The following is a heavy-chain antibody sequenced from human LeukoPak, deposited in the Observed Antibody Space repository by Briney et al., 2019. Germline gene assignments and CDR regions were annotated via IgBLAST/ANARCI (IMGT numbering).Heavy chain of an antibody. V-gene: IGHV3-74*01. J-gene: IGHJ4*02. CDR2: INSDETTT. CDR1: GFTLSGYW. CDR3: TRGTGYGSGWSTY. D-gene: IGHD6-19*01. Sequence: HPRGCLRLSCAASGFTLSGYWMHSVRQAPREGLLWVSRINSDETTTTYAEYVKGRFTISRDNAKNTLYLQMSSLRAEDTAVYYCTRGTGYGSGWSTYWGQGILVTVSS.